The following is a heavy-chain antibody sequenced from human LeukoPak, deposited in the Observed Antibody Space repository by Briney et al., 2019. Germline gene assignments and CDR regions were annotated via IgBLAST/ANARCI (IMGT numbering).Heavy chain of an antibody. CDR2: IWYDGTKT. Sequence: GGSLRLSCAASGFSFSNHGMHWVRQAPGKGLEWVAVIWYDGTKTYYADSVKGRFTISRDNSKNTVYLQVSSRRAEDTAVYYCAREITLRLGYWFDPWGQGTLVTVSS. D-gene: IGHD3-16*01. CDR1: GFSFSNHG. V-gene: IGHV3-33*01. CDR3: AREITLRLGYWFDP. J-gene: IGHJ5*02.